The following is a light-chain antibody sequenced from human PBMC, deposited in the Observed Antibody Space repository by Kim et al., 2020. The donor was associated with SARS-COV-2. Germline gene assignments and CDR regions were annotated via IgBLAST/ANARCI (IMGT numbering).Light chain of an antibody. V-gene: IGKV3-15*01. Sequence: VSPGERAPLSCRARPRVSRHLPGYQQKPGQAPRLLIYGASTRATGIPARFSGSGSGTEFTLTISSLQSEDFAVYYCQQYNNWPPYTFGQGTKLEI. CDR2: GAS. CDR1: PRVSRH. CDR3: QQYNNWPPYT. J-gene: IGKJ2*01.